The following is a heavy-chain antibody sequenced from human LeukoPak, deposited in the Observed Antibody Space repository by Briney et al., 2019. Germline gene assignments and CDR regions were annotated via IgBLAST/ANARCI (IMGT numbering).Heavy chain of an antibody. CDR3: ARVGDSSGYLSDY. J-gene: IGHJ4*02. CDR1: GFTFSSYS. D-gene: IGHD3-22*01. CDR2: ISSSSSYI. V-gene: IGHV3-21*01. Sequence: AGGSLRLSCAASGFTFSSYSMNWVRQAPGKGLEWVSSISSSSSYIYYADSVKGRFTISRDNAKNSLYLQMNSLRAEDMAVYYCARVGDSSGYLSDYWGQGTLVTVSS.